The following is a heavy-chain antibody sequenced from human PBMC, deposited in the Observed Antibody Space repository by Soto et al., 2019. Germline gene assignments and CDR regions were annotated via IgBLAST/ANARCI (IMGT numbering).Heavy chain of an antibody. Sequence: EVPLLESGGGLVQPGGSLVLSCAASGFTFSSYAMSWVRQAPGKGLEWVSSISGGGNDAYYADSVKGRFTISRDNSRNTLYLQMNSLRADDTAVHYCARSLFLASTGIEPFDFWGQGTLVTVSS. J-gene: IGHJ4*02. CDR2: ISGGGNDA. D-gene: IGHD6-13*01. CDR1: GFTFSSYA. CDR3: ARSLFLASTGIEPFDF. V-gene: IGHV3-23*01.